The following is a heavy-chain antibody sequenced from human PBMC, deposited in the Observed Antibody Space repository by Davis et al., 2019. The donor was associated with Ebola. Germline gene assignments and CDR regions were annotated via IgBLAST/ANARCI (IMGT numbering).Heavy chain of an antibody. D-gene: IGHD1-14*01. J-gene: IGHJ6*04. CDR1: GFTFRAYG. V-gene: IGHV3-23*01. Sequence: GESLKISCAASGFTFRAYGMAWVHQAPGKGLEWVSGFSGSGDSTYHADSVEGRFTISRDNSRNTLYLHMNSLRPEDTAVYYCARNLAGMDVWGKGTTVTVSS. CDR2: FSGSGDST. CDR3: ARNLAGMDV.